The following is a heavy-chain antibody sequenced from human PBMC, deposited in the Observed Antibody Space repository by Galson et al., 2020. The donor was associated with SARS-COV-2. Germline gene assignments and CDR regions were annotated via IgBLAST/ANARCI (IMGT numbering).Heavy chain of an antibody. V-gene: IGHV3-66*03. J-gene: IGHJ6*02. CDR2: LYRSGVS. Sequence: GGSLRLSCAASGFTVSNNYMNWVRQAPGKGLEWVSVLYRSGVSYYADSVKGRFTISRDNSKNTLYLQMNSLRAEDTAVYYCAREELLFEGMDVWGQGTSVTISS. CDR1: GFTVSNNY. CDR3: AREELLFEGMDV. D-gene: IGHD1-7*01.